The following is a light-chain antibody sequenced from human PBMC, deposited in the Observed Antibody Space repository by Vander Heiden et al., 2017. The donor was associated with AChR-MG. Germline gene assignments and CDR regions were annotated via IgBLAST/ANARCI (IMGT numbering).Light chain of an antibody. Sequence: DILLTQSPATLSLSPGERATLSCRASQSVGTYLAWYQQKPGQAPRLLIYDTSTRATGIPARFSGSGSGTDCTITISSLEPEDFAVYYCQQSSYLVTFGGGTKVENK. V-gene: IGKV3-11*01. CDR1: QSVGTY. CDR2: DTS. CDR3: QQSSYLVT. J-gene: IGKJ4*01.